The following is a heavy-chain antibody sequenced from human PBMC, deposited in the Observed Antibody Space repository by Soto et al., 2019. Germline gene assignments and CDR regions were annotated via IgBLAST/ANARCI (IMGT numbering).Heavy chain of an antibody. CDR1: GCSISSYY. CDR3: ARGYDSSGYYLSYNWFDP. CDR2: IYYSGST. Sequence: PSESLSLTCPVSGCSISSYYWSWIRQPPGKGLEWIGYIYYSGSTNYNPSLKSRVTISVDTSKNQFSLKLSSVTAADTAVYYCARGYDSSGYYLSYNWFDPWGQGTLVTVSS. V-gene: IGHV4-59*01. J-gene: IGHJ5*02. D-gene: IGHD3-22*01.